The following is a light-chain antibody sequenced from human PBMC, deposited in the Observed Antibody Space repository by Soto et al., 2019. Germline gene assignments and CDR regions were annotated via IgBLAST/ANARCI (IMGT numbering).Light chain of an antibody. CDR2: GNS. J-gene: IGLJ1*01. CDR3: QSYDSSLSGLV. V-gene: IGLV1-40*01. Sequence: QSVLTQPPSVSGAPGQRVTISCTGSSPKMGAGYVVHWYQQLPGTAPKLLIYGNSNRPSGVPDRFSGSKSGTSASLAITGLQAEDEADDYCQSYDSSLSGLVFGTGTKVTVL. CDR1: SPKMGAGYV.